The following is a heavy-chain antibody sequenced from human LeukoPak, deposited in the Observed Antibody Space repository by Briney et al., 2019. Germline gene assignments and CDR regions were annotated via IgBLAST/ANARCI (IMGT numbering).Heavy chain of an antibody. V-gene: IGHV3-30-3*02. Sequence: GGSVRLPCAASGFTFRNFAMHWVRQAPARGLEWVAFISYDGRNKNYADSVKGRFTISRDNSKNTLYLQMNSLRAEDTAVYYCAKLRQGVRALIDYWGQGTLVTVSS. CDR1: GFTFRNFA. CDR2: ISYDGRNK. CDR3: AKLRQGVRALIDY. D-gene: IGHD2-21*01. J-gene: IGHJ4*02.